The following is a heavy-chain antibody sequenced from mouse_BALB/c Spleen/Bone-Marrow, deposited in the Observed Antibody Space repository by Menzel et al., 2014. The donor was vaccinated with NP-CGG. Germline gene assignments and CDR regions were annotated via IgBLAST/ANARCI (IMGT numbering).Heavy chain of an antibody. V-gene: IGHV1-9*01. J-gene: IGHJ2*01. CDR1: GNRFSSFW. Sequence: QVQLQQSGAEVMKSGASVKISCRATGNRFSSFWIEWIKQRPGHGLEWIGKILPGSGSTNYNEKFKGKATLSADTSSNTAYMQLSSLTSEDSAVYFCAREGAFYGNPFDFWGQGTTLTVSS. CDR2: ILPGSGST. CDR3: AREGAFYGNPFDF. D-gene: IGHD2-10*01.